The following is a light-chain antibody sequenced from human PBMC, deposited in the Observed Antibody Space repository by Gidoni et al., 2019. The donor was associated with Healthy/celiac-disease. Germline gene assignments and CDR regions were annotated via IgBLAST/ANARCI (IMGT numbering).Light chain of an antibody. CDR2: KAS. Sequence: DIQMNQSPSTLSASVGDRVTITCRASQSISSWLAWYQQKPGKAPKLLIYKASSLESGVPSRFSGSGSGTEFTLTISSLQPEDFATYYCQQYNSYWTFGQGTKVEIK. J-gene: IGKJ1*01. CDR3: QQYNSYWT. CDR1: QSISSW. V-gene: IGKV1-5*03.